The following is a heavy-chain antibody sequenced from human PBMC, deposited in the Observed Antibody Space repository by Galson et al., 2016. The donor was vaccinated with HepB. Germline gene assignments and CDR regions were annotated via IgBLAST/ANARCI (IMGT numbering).Heavy chain of an antibody. J-gene: IGHJ6*02. D-gene: IGHD6-13*01. Sequence: SLRLSCAASGFTFDDYTMHWVRQAPGKGLMWVSRISGDGNSTSYADSVNGRFTISRDNAKNKLYLQLNSLRGEDTAVYYCTRAVYSSSWLLYYGMDVWGQGTTVTVSS. CDR2: ISGDGNST. V-gene: IGHV3-74*01. CDR1: GFTFDDYT. CDR3: TRAVYSSSWLLYYGMDV.